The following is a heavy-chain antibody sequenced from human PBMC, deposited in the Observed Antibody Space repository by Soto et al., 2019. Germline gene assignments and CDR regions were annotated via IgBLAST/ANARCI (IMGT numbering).Heavy chain of an antibody. D-gene: IGHD3-9*01. CDR2: IIPIFGTA. CDR3: ARVPGGLRYFDWLPSDYDAFDI. J-gene: IGHJ3*02. CDR1: GGTFSSYA. V-gene: IGHV1-69*13. Sequence: SVKVSCKASGGTFSSYAISWVRQAPGQGLEWMGGIIPIFGTANYAQKFQGRVTITADESTSTAYMELSSLRSDDTAVYYCARVPGGLRYFDWLPSDYDAFDIWGQGTMVTVSS.